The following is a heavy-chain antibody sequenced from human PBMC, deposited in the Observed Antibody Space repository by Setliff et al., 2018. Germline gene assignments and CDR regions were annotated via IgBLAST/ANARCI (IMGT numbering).Heavy chain of an antibody. CDR1: GYSFTNYW. Sequence: GESLKISCKGSGYSFTNYWISWVRQMPGKGLEWMRRIDPSDSYTNFSPSFQGHVTISLDKSISTAYLQWSSLKASDTAMYYCARHLSGASYYYYMDVWGKGTTVTVSS. CDR3: ARHLSGASYYYYMDV. J-gene: IGHJ6*03. CDR2: IDPSDSYT. V-gene: IGHV5-10-1*01. D-gene: IGHD1-26*01.